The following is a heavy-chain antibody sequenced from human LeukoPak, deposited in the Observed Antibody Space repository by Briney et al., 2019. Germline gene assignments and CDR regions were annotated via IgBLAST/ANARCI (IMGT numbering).Heavy chain of an antibody. CDR2: IYYSGST. J-gene: IGHJ6*02. CDR1: GGSISSYY. V-gene: IGHV4-59*01. CDR3: ASTLRHYYYGMDV. Sequence: SETLSLTCTVSGGSISSYYWSWIRQPPGKGLEWIGYIYYSGSTNYNPSLKSRVTISVDTSKNQFSLKLSSVTAADTAVYYCASTLRHYYYGMDVWGQGTTVTVSS. D-gene: IGHD6-6*01.